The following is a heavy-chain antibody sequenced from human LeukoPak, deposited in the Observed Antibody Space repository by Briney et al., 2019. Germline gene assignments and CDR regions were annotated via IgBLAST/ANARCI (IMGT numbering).Heavy chain of an antibody. CDR2: IYTSGST. V-gene: IGHV4-4*07. CDR3: ARITYYDSSGYYSPLGFDY. D-gene: IGHD3-22*01. J-gene: IGHJ4*02. Sequence: PSETLSLTVMESDGSISSSYWSWIRQPAGKGLEWIGRIYTSGSTNYNPSLKSRVTMSVDTSTNQFSLKLSSVTAADTAVYYCARITYYDSSGYYSPLGFDYWGQGTLVTVSS. CDR1: DGSISSSY.